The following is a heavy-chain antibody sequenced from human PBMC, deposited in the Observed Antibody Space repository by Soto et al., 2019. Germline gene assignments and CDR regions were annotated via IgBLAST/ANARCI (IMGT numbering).Heavy chain of an antibody. Sequence: QVQLQESGPGLVEPSQTLSLTCSISGGSISSGDYYWSWIRQPPGKGLEWIGYMFYVGATYYNPSLKSRVTISVDTSKNQFSLKLSSVTAADTAVYHCARVVRFCSSLSCRGTNWFDPWGQGTLVTVTS. V-gene: IGHV4-30-4*01. D-gene: IGHD2-2*01. CDR2: MFYVGAT. CDR3: ARVVRFCSSLSCRGTNWFDP. J-gene: IGHJ5*02. CDR1: GGSISSGDYY.